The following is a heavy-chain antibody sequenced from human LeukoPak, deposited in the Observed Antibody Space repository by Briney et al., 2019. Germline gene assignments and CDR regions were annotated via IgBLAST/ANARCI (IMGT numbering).Heavy chain of an antibody. J-gene: IGHJ6*03. CDR3: ARAGLGYCSSTSCYAGYYYYYYMDV. D-gene: IGHD2-2*01. CDR1: GYTFTGYY. V-gene: IGHV1-2*02. CDR2: INPNSGGT. Sequence: ASVKVSCKASGYTFTGYYMHWVRQAPGQGLEWMGLINPNSGGTNYAQKFQGRVTMTRDTSITTAYMELSRLRSDDTAVYYCARAGLGYCSSTSCYAGYYYYYYMDVWGKGTTVTVSS.